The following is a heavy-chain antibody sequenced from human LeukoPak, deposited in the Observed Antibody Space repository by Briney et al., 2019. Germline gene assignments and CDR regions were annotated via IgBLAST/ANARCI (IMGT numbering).Heavy chain of an antibody. CDR3: ARELAGRDGYNLRIHQRGVGAFDI. Sequence: ASVKASCKASGGTFSSYAISWVRQAPGQGLEWMGGIIPIFGTANYAQKFQGRVTITTDESTSTAYMELSSLRSEDTAVYYCARELAGRDGYNLRIHQRGVGAFDIWGQGTMVTVSS. V-gene: IGHV1-69*05. CDR2: IIPIFGTA. D-gene: IGHD5-24*01. J-gene: IGHJ3*02. CDR1: GGTFSSYA.